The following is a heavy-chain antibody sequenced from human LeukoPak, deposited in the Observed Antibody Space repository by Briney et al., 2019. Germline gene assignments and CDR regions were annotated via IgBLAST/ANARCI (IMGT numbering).Heavy chain of an antibody. V-gene: IGHV3-7*04. Sequence: GGSLRLSCAASGFSFSSFWMTWVRQAPGKGLEWVANIKEDGSRNHCVDSVKGRFTISRDNAKNSLFLQMSSLRVEDTAVYYCARANNAGWFDYWGQGTLVTVSS. CDR2: IKEDGSRN. D-gene: IGHD6-19*01. J-gene: IGHJ4*02. CDR3: ARANNAGWFDY. CDR1: GFSFSSFW.